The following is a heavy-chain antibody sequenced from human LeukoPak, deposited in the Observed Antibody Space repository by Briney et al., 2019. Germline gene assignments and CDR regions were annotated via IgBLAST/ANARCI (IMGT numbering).Heavy chain of an antibody. V-gene: IGHV4-38-2*02. CDR3: TRFLHVPYLIGS. J-gene: IGHJ4*02. CDR1: DSSITSTTY. Sequence: SETLSLTCTVPDSSITSTTYWSGFRQPPGKGLEWIATVFRLQTVRTFNNPSLGSRVTMSLDPSHYQFSLILTSVTAADTALYFSTRFLHVPYLIGSRGQAPIVTVSS. D-gene: IGHD2-15*01. CDR2: VFRLQTVRT.